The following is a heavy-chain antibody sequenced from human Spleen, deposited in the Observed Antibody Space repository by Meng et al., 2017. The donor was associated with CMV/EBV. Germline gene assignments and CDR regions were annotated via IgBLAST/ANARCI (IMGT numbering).Heavy chain of an antibody. J-gene: IGHJ4*02. D-gene: IGHD3-3*01. CDR2: IIPIVGLR. V-gene: IGHV1-69*10. Sequence: SVKVSCKASGYTFTAHYFHWVRQAPGQGLEWMGGIIPIVGLRNYAQKFEGRVTITADKSTSTVYMELSSLRSEDTAIYYCARDHTVADNPYWSGYYTGSYLDYWGQGTLVTVSS. CDR3: ARDHTVADNPYWSGYYTGSYLDY. CDR1: GYTFTAHY.